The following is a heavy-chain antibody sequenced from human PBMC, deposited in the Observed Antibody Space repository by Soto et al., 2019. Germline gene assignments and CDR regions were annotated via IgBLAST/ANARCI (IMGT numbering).Heavy chain of an antibody. CDR3: ARGITIFGVVIHFDY. CDR2: ISSSSSYI. J-gene: IGHJ4*02. Sequence: GGSLRLSCAASGFTFSSYSMNWVRQAPGKGLEWVSSISSSSSYIYYADSVKGRFTISRDNAKNSLYLQMNSLRAEDTAVYYCARGITIFGVVIHFDYWGQGTLVTVSS. D-gene: IGHD3-3*01. CDR1: GFTFSSYS. V-gene: IGHV3-21*01.